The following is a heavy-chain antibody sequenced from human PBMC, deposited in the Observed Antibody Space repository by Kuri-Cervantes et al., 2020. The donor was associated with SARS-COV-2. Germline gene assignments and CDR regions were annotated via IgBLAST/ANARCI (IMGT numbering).Heavy chain of an antibody. Sequence: GESLMISCAASGFTFSSYWMSWVRQAPGKGLEWVANIKQDGSEKYYADSVKGRFTISRDNSKNTLYLQMNSLRAEDTAVYYCARDYYDTEGYYYYGMDVWGQGTTVTVSS. J-gene: IGHJ6*02. CDR3: ARDYYDTEGYYYYGMDV. D-gene: IGHD3-22*01. CDR1: GFTFSSYW. CDR2: IKQDGSEK. V-gene: IGHV3-7*01.